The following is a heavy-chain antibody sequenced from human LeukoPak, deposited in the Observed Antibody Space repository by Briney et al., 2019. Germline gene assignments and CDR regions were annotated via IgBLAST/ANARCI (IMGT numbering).Heavy chain of an antibody. V-gene: IGHV3-33*01. D-gene: IGHD6-13*01. CDR2: IWYDGSNK. Sequence: GGSLRLSCATSGFTFSDYGMHWVRQAPGKGLEWAAVIWYDGSNKYYADSVKGRFTISRDNSKNTLYLQMNSLRAEDTAVYYCARRMAAAGTGGGDYWGQGTLVTVSS. CDR3: ARRMAAAGTGGGDY. J-gene: IGHJ4*02. CDR1: GFTFSDYG.